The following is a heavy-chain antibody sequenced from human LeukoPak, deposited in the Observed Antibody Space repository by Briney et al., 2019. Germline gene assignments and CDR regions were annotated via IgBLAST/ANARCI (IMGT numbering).Heavy chain of an antibody. CDR1: GFTFSSYA. V-gene: IGHV3-23*01. Sequence: PGGSLRLSCAASGFTFSSYAMSWVRQAPGKGLEWVSAISGSGGSTYYADSVKGRFTISRDNSKNTLYLQMNSLRAEDTAVYYCAKPKYSSYYDFWSGYVYYGMDVWGQGTTVTVSS. CDR3: AKPKYSSYYDFWSGYVYYGMDV. CDR2: ISGSGGST. J-gene: IGHJ6*02. D-gene: IGHD3-3*01.